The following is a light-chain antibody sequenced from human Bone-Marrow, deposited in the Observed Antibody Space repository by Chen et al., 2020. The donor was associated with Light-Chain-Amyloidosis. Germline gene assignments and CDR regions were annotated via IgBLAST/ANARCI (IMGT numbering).Light chain of an antibody. CDR3: QAWDSNMVV. J-gene: IGLJ2*01. CDR2: QDN. V-gene: IGLV3-1*01. CDR1: KLGEKY. Sequence: SYELTQPPSVSVSPGQTASITCSGDKLGEKYACWYQQKPGQSPVLVIYQDNKRPSGISERFSGSNSGDTATLTLSGTQAMDEAGYYCQAWDSNMVVFGGGTKLTVL.